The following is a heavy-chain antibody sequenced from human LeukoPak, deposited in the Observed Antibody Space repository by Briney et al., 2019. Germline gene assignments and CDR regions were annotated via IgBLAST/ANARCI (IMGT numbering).Heavy chain of an antibody. J-gene: IGHJ5*02. CDR3: ARTRIVVALEGWFDP. Sequence: SVKVSCKASGGTFSSYAISWVRQAPGQGLEWMGGIIPIFGTANYAQKFQGRVTITADESTSTAYMELSSLRSEDTAVYYCARTRIVVALEGWFDPWGQGTLVTVSS. CDR2: IIPIFGTA. CDR1: GGTFSSYA. D-gene: IGHD3-22*01. V-gene: IGHV1-69*13.